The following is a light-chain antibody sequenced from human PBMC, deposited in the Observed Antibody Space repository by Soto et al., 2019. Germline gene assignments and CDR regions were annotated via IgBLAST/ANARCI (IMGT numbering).Light chain of an antibody. J-gene: IGKJ2*01. CDR1: QVITNY. CDR2: DIS. CDR3: QQYENLPYT. V-gene: IGKV1-33*01. Sequence: DIQLTQSASSLSSSVGDRVAITCQASQVITNYLNWYQQKPVKALKLLIYDISTLGIGVPSRFGGSGSGTHFTFTTTGLQPEAIATYYCQQYENLPYTFGQGTKADI.